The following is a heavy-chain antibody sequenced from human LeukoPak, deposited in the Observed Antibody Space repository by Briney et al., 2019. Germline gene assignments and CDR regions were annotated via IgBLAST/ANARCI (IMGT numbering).Heavy chain of an antibody. Sequence: SETLSLTCTVSGGSISSGSYYWSWIRQPAGKGLEWIWRIYTSGSTNYNPSLKSRVTISVDTSKNQFSLKLSSVTAADTAVYYCARDVSPIVVVPAAMVNWFDPWGQGTLVTVSS. CDR1: GGSISSGSYY. V-gene: IGHV4-61*02. D-gene: IGHD2-2*01. CDR2: IYTSGST. CDR3: ARDVSPIVVVPAAMVNWFDP. J-gene: IGHJ5*02.